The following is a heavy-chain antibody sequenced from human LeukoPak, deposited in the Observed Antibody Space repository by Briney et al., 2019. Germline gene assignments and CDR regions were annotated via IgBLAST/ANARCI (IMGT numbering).Heavy chain of an antibody. CDR2: INHSGST. V-gene: IGHV4-34*01. CDR1: GGSFSGYY. CDR3: ARSSGYSSSWTGGWFDP. Sequence: NPSETLSLTCAVYGGSFSGYYWSWIRQPPGKGLEWIGEINHSGSTNYNPSLKSRVTISVDTSKNQFSLKLSPVTAADTAVYYCARSSGYSSSWTGGWFDPWGQGTLVTVSS. D-gene: IGHD6-13*01. J-gene: IGHJ5*02.